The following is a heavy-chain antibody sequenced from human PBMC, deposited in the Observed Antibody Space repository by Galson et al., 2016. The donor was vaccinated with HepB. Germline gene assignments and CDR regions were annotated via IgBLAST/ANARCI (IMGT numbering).Heavy chain of an antibody. V-gene: IGHV4-30-2*01. Sequence: TLSLTCAVSGGSISSGTFPWSWIRQPPGKGLEWIGYLYRSGSTYYNPSLKTRVTISVDKSKNPYTLKLSPVTAAGTAVYYWARGTRGYSRYVGPWFDPWGQGTLVTVSS. D-gene: IGHD5-18*01. CDR1: GGSISSGTFP. CDR3: ARGTRGYSRYVGPWFDP. CDR2: LYRSGST. J-gene: IGHJ5*02.